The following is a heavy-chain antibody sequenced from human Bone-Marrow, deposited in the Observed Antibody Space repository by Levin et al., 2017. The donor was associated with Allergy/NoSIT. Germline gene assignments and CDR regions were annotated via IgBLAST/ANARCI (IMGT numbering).Heavy chain of an antibody. D-gene: IGHD2-8*01. V-gene: IGHV3-72*01. CDR1: GFTFSDHY. CDR3: ARATGQYAAYTWDS. J-gene: IGHJ4*02. Sequence: LAGGSLRLSCVASGFTFSDHYMDWVRQAPGKGLEWVGRSRDKANSYTAEYAASVKGRFTISRDDSKNSLYLQMNSLETEDRAVYYCARATGQYAAYTWDSWGQGTLVTVSS. CDR2: SRDKANSYTA.